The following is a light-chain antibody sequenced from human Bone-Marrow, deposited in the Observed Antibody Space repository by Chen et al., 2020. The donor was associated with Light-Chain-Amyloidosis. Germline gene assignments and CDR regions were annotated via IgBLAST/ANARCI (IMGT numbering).Light chain of an antibody. J-gene: IGLJ1*01. V-gene: IGLV2-14*01. CDR2: EVT. CDR1: RSDVGGDNH. CDR3: SSYTITNTLV. Sequence: QSALTQPASVSGSPGQTITISCTGTRSDVGGDNHVSWYQQHPDKAPTLMIYEVTNRPSWVPARFSGSKSDNTSSLTISGLQTEDDADYFCSSYTITNTLVFGSGTRVTVL.